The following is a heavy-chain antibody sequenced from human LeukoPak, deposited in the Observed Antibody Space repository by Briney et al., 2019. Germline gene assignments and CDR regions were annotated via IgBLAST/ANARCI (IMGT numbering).Heavy chain of an antibody. CDR2: IWYDGSNK. CDR1: GFTFSSYG. CDR3: ARDNQVDYGGNSHFDY. D-gene: IGHD4-23*01. J-gene: IGHJ4*02. Sequence: GGSLRLSCAASGFTFSSYGMHWVRQAPGKGREWVAVIWYDGSNKYYADSVKGRFTISRDNSKNTPYLQMNSLRAEDTAVYYCARDNQVDYGGNSHFDYWGQGTLVTVSS. V-gene: IGHV3-33*01.